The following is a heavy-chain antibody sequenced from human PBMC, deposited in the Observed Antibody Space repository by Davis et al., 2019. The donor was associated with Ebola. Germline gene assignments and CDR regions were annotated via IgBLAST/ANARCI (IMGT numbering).Heavy chain of an antibody. J-gene: IGHJ6*03. V-gene: IGHV4-34*01. D-gene: IGHD3-3*01. CDR2: INHSGST. CDR3: ARVRGSDYDFWSGYYKPLFYYYYYMDV. Sequence: SETLSLTCAVYGGSFSGYYWSWIRQPPGKGLEWIGEINHSGSTNYNPSLKSRVTISVDTSKNQFSLKLSSVTAADTAVYYCARVRGSDYDFWSGYYKPLFYYYYYMDVWGKGTTVTVSS. CDR1: GGSFSGYY.